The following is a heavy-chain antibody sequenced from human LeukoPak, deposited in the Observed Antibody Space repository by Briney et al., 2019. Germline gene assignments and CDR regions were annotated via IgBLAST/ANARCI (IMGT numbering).Heavy chain of an antibody. D-gene: IGHD4-23*01. Sequence: KESGPTLVKPTQTLTLTCTFSGFSLSTSGVGVGWIRQPPGKALEWLALIYWNDDKRYSPSLESRLTITKDTSKNQVVLTMTNMDPVDTATYYCAHRGYGGNSVDYWGQGTLVTVSS. V-gene: IGHV2-5*01. CDR3: AHRGYGGNSVDY. CDR2: IYWNDDK. J-gene: IGHJ4*02. CDR1: GFSLSTSGVG.